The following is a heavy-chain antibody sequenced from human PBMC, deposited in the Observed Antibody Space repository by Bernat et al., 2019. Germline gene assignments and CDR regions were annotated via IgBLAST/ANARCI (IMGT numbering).Heavy chain of an antibody. J-gene: IGHJ4*02. Sequence: VQLVESGGGVVQPGRSLRLSCAASGFTFSSYWMHWVRQAPGKGLVWVARINRDGSITTYADSVRGRFTISRDNAKNTLFLQMTSLRVEDTAVYYCVRIGYSTSSLGIDYWGQGALVSVSS. CDR2: INRDGSIT. V-gene: IGHV3-74*02. CDR3: VRIGYSTSSLGIDY. D-gene: IGHD2-8*01. CDR1: GFTFSSYW.